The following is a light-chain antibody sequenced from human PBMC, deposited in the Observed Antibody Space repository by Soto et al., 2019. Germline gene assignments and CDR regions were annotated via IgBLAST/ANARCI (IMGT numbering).Light chain of an antibody. J-gene: IGKJ1*01. CDR2: EAS. CDR3: QQRSSWWT. V-gene: IGKV3-11*01. Sequence: EIVLTQSPGTLSLSPGERATLSCRASQSVSSHLAWYQQRPGQAPGLLIYEASNRATGIPARFSGSGSGTDFTLTIGGLEPEDFAVYYCQQRSSWWTFGQGTKVEVK. CDR1: QSVSSH.